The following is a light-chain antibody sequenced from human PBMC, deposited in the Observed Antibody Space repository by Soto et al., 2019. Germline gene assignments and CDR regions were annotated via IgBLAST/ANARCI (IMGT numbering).Light chain of an antibody. Sequence: DIQMTQSPSSLSASVGDRVTIICQASQDINNYLNWYQQKPRKAPKLLIYDSSNLEIGVPSRFSGSGYGTRFSFTISSLQPEDIATYYCQQFDNLPLTFAQGTRLDIK. CDR3: QQFDNLPLT. CDR2: DSS. J-gene: IGKJ5*01. CDR1: QDINNY. V-gene: IGKV1-33*01.